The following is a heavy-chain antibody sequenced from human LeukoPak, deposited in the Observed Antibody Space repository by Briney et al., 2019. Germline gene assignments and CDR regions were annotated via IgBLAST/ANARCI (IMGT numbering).Heavy chain of an antibody. V-gene: IGHV4-59*12. D-gene: IGHD3-10*01. CDR3: ARAGSGSRNWFDP. J-gene: IGHJ5*02. Sequence: PSETLSLTCTVSGGSISTYYWSWIRQAPGKGLEWIGYIYYTGSTNYNPSLKSRVTISVDTSKNQFSLKLSSVTAADTAVYYCARAGSGSRNWFDPWGQGTLVTVSS. CDR2: IYYTGST. CDR1: GGSISTYY.